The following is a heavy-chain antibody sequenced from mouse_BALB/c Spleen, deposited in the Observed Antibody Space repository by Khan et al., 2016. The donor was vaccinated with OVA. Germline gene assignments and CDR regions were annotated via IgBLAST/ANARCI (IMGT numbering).Heavy chain of an antibody. D-gene: IGHD1-1*01. CDR3: ARRGLRWDFDY. CDR2: INPSTGYT. Sequence: VQLQQSGAELAKPGASVKMSCKASGYTFINYWILWVKQRPGQGLEWIGYINPSTGYTEYNQNFKDKATLNAGKSSSTAYMQLSSLQSEDSAVYYCARRGLRWDFDYWGQGTTLTVSS. J-gene: IGHJ2*01. CDR1: GYTFINYW. V-gene: IGHV1-7*01.